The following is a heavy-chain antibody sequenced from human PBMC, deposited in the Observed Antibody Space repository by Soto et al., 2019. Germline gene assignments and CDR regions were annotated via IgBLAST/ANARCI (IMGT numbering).Heavy chain of an antibody. D-gene: IGHD3-22*01. V-gene: IGHV3-23*01. CDR3: AKVFYYYDSSGYYYFDY. Sequence: GGSLRLSCAASGFTFSSYAVSWVRQAPGKGPEWISSISGSGSTIYYADSVKGRFTISRDNSKNTLYLQMSSLRAEDTAVYYCAKVFYYYDSSGYYYFDYWGQGTLVTAPQ. J-gene: IGHJ4*02. CDR1: GFTFSSYA. CDR2: ISGSGSTI.